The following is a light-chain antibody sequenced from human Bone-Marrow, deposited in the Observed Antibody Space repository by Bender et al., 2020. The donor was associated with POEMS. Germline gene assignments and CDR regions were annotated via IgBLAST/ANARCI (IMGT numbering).Light chain of an antibody. CDR1: RSNIGADYD. CDR3: QSYDGNLLTKV. CDR2: GNV. Sequence: QSVLAQPPSVSGAPGQRVTISCTGSRSNIGADYDVHWYQQLPGAAPRLLIHGNVNRPSGVPDRFPASKSGTSASLAITGLQAEDEADYYCQSYDGNLLTKVFGGGTKLTVL. V-gene: IGLV1-40*01. J-gene: IGLJ3*02.